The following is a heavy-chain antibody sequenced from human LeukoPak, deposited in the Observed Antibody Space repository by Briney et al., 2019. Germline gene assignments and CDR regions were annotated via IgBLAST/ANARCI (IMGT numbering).Heavy chain of an antibody. D-gene: IGHD3-22*01. V-gene: IGHV1-18*04. CDR3: ARDGHRMYYYESSVYRFDY. CDR1: GYTFTGYY. CDR2: ISGYNGNT. Sequence: ASLKVSCKASGYTFTGYYMHWVRQAPGQGLEWMGWISGYNGNTNYAQKFQGRVTMTRDTSTSTAYMELRSLRSDDTAVYYCARDGHRMYYYESSVYRFDYWGQGTLVTVSS. J-gene: IGHJ4*02.